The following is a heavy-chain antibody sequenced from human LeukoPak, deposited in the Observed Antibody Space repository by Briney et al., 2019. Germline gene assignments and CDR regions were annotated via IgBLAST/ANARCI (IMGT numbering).Heavy chain of an antibody. CDR2: FDPEDGET. CDR3: ARKIQLPLYYGMDV. Sequence: ASVKVSCKVSGYTLTELSMHWVRQAPGKGLEWMGGFDPEDGETIYAQKFQGRVTITADESTSTAYVELSSLRSEDTAVYYCARKIQLPLYYGMDVWGQGTTVTVSS. J-gene: IGHJ6*02. CDR1: GYTLTELS. D-gene: IGHD5-18*01. V-gene: IGHV1-24*01.